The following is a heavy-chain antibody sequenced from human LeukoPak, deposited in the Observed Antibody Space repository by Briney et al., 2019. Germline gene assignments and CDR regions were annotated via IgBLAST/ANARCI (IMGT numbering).Heavy chain of an antibody. CDR2: FDPEDGET. Sequence: ASVKVSCKVSGYTLTKLSMHWVRQAPGKGLEWMGGFDPEDGETIYAQKFQGRVTMTEDTSTDTAYMELSSLRSEDTAVYYCATFGYSSGWSHFDYWGQGTLVTVSS. D-gene: IGHD6-19*01. CDR3: ATFGYSSGWSHFDY. CDR1: GYTLTKLS. J-gene: IGHJ4*02. V-gene: IGHV1-24*01.